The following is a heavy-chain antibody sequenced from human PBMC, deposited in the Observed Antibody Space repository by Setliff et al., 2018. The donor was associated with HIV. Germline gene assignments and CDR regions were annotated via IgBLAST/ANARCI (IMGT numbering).Heavy chain of an antibody. D-gene: IGHD1-26*01. CDR3: ARESPTKGEGAMDY. CDR2: ISYSGNT. CDR1: GYSVTYGHN. J-gene: IGHJ4*02. V-gene: IGHV4-38-2*02. Sequence: TLSLTCAVSGYSVTYGHNWGWIRQPPGKGLEWIGSISYSGNTYSSPSLKSRVIISVDASTNQVSLKLSSVTAEDTAVYYCARESPTKGEGAMDYWGQGTLVTVSS.